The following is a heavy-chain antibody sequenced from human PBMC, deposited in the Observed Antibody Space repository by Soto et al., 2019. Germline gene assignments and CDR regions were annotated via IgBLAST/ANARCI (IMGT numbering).Heavy chain of an antibody. CDR1: GGSISSSSYY. Sequence: QLQLQESGPGLVKPSEALSLTCTVSGGSISSSSYYWGWIRQPPGKGLEWIGSIYYSGSTYYNPSLKSRVTISVDTSKNQFSLKLSSVTAADTAVYYCAPYYSSGWYTFDPWGQGTLVTVSS. J-gene: IGHJ5*02. D-gene: IGHD6-19*01. V-gene: IGHV4-39*01. CDR2: IYYSGST. CDR3: APYYSSGWYTFDP.